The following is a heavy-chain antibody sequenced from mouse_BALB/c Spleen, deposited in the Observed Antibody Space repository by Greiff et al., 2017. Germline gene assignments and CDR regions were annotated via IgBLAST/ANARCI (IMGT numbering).Heavy chain of an antibody. D-gene: IGHD4-1*01. V-gene: IGHV5-17*02. CDR2: ISSGSSTI. Sequence: EVKLVESGGGLVQPGGSRKLSCAASGFTFSSFGMHWVRQAPEKGLEWVAYISSGSSTIYYADTVKGRFTISRDNPKNTLFLQMTSLRSEDTAMYYCARGGVGRVYYAMDYWGQGTSVTVSS. CDR1: GFTFSSFG. J-gene: IGHJ4*01. CDR3: ARGGVGRVYYAMDY.